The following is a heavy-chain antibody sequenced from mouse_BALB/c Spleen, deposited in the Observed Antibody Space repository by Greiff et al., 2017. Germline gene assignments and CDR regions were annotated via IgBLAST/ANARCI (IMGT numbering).Heavy chain of an antibody. CDR2: IDPSDSET. J-gene: IGHJ4*01. CDR3: AKVRGYYAMDY. CDR1: GYSFTSYW. V-gene: IGHV1-74*01. Sequence: VQLQQSGPQLVRPGASVKISCKASGYSFTSYWMHWVKQRPGQGLEWIGMIDPSDSETRLNQKFKDKATLTVDKSSSTAYMQLSSPTSEDSAVYYCAKVRGYYAMDYWGQGTSVTVSS.